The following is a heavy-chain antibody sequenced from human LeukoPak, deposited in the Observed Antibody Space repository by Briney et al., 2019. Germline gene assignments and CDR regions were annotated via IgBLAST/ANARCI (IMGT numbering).Heavy chain of an antibody. D-gene: IGHD3-10*01. J-gene: IGHJ4*02. Sequence: GGSLRLSCAASGFTFSSYSMNWVRQAPGKGLEWVSSISSSDNTIYYADSVKGRFTISRDNAKNSLYLQMNSLRAEDTAVYYCACITIVRGVIRDLMVDYWGQGTLVTVSS. CDR1: GFTFSSYS. V-gene: IGHV3-48*04. CDR2: ISSSDNTI. CDR3: ACITIVRGVIRDLMVDY.